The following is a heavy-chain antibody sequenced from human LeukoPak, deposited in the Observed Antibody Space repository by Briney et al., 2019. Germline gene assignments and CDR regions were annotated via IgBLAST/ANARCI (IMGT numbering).Heavy chain of an antibody. D-gene: IGHD3-10*01. Sequence: GGSRRLSCAASGFTLSSYAMSWVRQAPGKGLEWVSSISASGGSTNYAYSVKGRFTISRDNSKNTVYLQMNSLRAEDTAVYYCAKVMKGSERLTMVRGVIIKTAGLYYMDVWGKGTTVTVSS. V-gene: IGHV3-23*01. CDR1: GFTLSSYA. J-gene: IGHJ6*03. CDR2: ISASGGST. CDR3: AKVMKGSERLTMVRGVIIKTAGLYYMDV.